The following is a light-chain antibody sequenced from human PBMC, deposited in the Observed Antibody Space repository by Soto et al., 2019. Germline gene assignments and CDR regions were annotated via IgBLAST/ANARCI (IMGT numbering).Light chain of an antibody. CDR2: GAY. CDR1: QNVRDGY. J-gene: IGKJ2*01. V-gene: IGKV3-20*01. CDR3: QHYGTSLFT. Sequence: IVLTQSPSTLSLSLGERATLSCRASQNVRDGYLAWFQKKPGQAPRLLIYGAYARTAGIAERISGSGSGTDFTLTISRLEHDDFAVYYCQHYGTSLFTLGQGTKLESK.